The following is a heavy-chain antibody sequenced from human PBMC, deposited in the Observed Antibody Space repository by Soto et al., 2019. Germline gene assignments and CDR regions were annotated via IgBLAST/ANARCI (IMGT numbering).Heavy chain of an antibody. D-gene: IGHD3-10*01. CDR2: IRSKANSYAT. Sequence: GGSLRLSCAASGFTFSGSAMHWVRQASGKGLEWVGRIRSKANSYATAYAASVKGRFTISRDDSKNTAYLQMNSLKTEDTAVYYCTSPTPRGATYYYYGMDVWGQGTTVTVSS. V-gene: IGHV3-73*01. J-gene: IGHJ6*02. CDR1: GFTFSGSA. CDR3: TSPTPRGATYYYYGMDV.